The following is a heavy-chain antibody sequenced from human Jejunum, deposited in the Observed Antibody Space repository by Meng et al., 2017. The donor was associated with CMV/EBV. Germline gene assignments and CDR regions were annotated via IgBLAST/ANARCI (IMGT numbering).Heavy chain of an antibody. CDR2: IYSGATNT. J-gene: IGHJ4*02. CDR3: AKHQGSGIYYNYFDY. D-gene: IGHD1-26*01. Sequence: GFPFSSYAMRWVRQAPVKGLEWVSVIYSGATNTYYADSVEGRFTISRDDSKNTLYLQVHSLRAEDTAVYYCAKHQGSGIYYNYFDYWGQGTLVTVSS. CDR1: GFPFSSYA. V-gene: IGHV3-23*03.